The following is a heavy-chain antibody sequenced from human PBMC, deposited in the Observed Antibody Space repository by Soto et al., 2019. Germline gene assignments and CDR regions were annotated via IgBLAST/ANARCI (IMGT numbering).Heavy chain of an antibody. J-gene: IGHJ6*02. CDR1: GFTFDDYA. CDR2: INWNSVSI. V-gene: IGHV3-9*01. CDR3: AKDIRPHGHYYYGMDV. Sequence: EVQLVESGGGLVQPGRSLRLSCAASGFTFDDYAMHWVRQAPGKGLEWVSGINWNSVSIGYADSVKGRFTISRDNAKNSLYLQMNSLRGEDTAVYYCAKDIRPHGHYYYGMDVWGQGTTVTVSS. D-gene: IGHD4-17*01.